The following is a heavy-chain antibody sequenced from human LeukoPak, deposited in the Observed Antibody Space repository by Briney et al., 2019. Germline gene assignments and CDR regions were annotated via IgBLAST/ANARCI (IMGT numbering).Heavy chain of an antibody. D-gene: IGHD6-13*01. CDR1: GFTFSSYS. CDR2: ISSSSSYI. Sequence: GGSLRLSCAASGFTFSSYSMNWVRQAPGKGLEWVSSISSSSSYIYYADSVKGRFTISRDNAKNSLYLQMNSLRAEDTAVYYCARDTPLSSSWLYYYYMDVWGKGTTVTVSS. J-gene: IGHJ6*03. V-gene: IGHV3-21*01. CDR3: ARDTPLSSSWLYYYYMDV.